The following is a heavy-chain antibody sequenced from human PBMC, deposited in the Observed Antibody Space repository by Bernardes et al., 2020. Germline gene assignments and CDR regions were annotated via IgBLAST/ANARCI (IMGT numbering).Heavy chain of an antibody. J-gene: IGHJ6*02. D-gene: IGHD3-3*01. Sequence: GGSLRLSCAASGFTFDDYAMHWVRQATGKGLEWVSGISWNSGSIGYADSVKGRFTISRDNAKNSLYLQMNSLRAEDTALYYCAKEMRFLEWYGGYGMDVWGQGTTVTVSS. CDR2: ISWNSGSI. CDR1: GFTFDDYA. CDR3: AKEMRFLEWYGGYGMDV. V-gene: IGHV3-9*01.